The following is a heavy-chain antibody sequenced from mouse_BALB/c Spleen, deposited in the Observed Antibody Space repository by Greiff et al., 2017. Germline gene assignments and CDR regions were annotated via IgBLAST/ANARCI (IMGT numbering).Heavy chain of an antibody. CDR3: AREKYGNYVHYAMDY. D-gene: IGHD2-10*02. J-gene: IGHJ4*01. CDR1: GFSLTSYG. CDR2: IWAGGST. V-gene: IGHV2-9*02. Sequence: QVQLKESGPGLVAPSQSLSITCTVSGFSLTSYGVHWVRQPPGKGLEWLGVIWAGGSTNYNSALMSRLSISKDNSKSQVFLKMNSLQTDDTAMYYCAREKYGNYVHYAMDYWGQGTSVTVSS.